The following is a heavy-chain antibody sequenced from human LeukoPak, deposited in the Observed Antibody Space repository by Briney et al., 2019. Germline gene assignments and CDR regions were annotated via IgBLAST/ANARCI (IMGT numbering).Heavy chain of an antibody. D-gene: IGHD6-19*01. J-gene: IGHJ4*02. CDR1: VYTFTGYY. V-gene: IGHV1-2*06. CDR2: INPNSGGT. CDR3: ARATKQVSGWPFDY. Sequence: GASVKASSKASVYTFTGYYMHWVRQAPGQRLEWMGRINPNSGGTKYAQKFPGRVTMARDTYISTAYMELSRLRSDETAVYYCARATKQVSGWPFDYWGQGTLVTVSS.